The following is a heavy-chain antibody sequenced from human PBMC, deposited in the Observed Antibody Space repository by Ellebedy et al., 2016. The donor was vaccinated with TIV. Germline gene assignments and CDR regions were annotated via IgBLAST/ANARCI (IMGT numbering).Heavy chain of an antibody. J-gene: IGHJ4*02. CDR3: ARTRYSSSWTDF. CDR1: GYKFINYC. CDR2: ISSHNGNS. Sequence: AASVKVSCKASGYKFINYCYTWVRQAPGQGLEWVGYISSHNGNSNYGKNFEGRVTMTTDRPTATVFIELGSLRSDDTDMDYCARTRYSSSWTDFWGQGTLVTVSS. V-gene: IGHV1-18*04. D-gene: IGHD5-18*01.